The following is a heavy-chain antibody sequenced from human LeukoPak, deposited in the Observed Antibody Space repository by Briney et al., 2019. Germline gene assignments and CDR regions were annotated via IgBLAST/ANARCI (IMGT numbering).Heavy chain of an antibody. J-gene: IGHJ4*02. CDR1: GYTFTSYG. D-gene: IGHD3-22*01. V-gene: IGHV1-18*01. CDR2: ISAYNGNT. CDR3: ARANYYDSSGYYYFSLFDY. Sequence: ASVKVSCKASGYTFTSYGISWVRQAPGQGLEWMGWISAYNGNTNYAQKLQGRATMTTDTSTSTAYMELRSLRSDDTAVYYCARANYYDSSGYYYFSLFDYWGQGTLVTVSS.